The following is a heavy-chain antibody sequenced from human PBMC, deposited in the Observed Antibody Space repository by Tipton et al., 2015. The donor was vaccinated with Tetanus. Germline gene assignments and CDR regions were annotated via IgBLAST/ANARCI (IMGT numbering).Heavy chain of an antibody. J-gene: IGHJ4*02. CDR1: GDSVSSNSAA. CDR2: TYYRSKWYN. V-gene: IGHV6-1*01. D-gene: IGHD2-15*01. CDR3: ARVYCSGGSCYDGWGD. Sequence: GLVKPSQTLSLTCAISGDSVSSNSAAWNWIRQSPSRGLEWLGRTYYRSKWYNDYAVSVKSRITINPDTSKNQVSLKLSSVTAADTAVYYCARVYCSGGSCYDGWGDWGQGTLVTVSS.